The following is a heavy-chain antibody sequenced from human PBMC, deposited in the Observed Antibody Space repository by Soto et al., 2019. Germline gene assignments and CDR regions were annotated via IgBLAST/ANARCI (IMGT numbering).Heavy chain of an antibody. CDR2: ISGNGDDP. V-gene: IGHV3-23*01. CDR1: GLTFGAYA. D-gene: IGHD3-3*02. CDR3: AKGGHFSHYDL. J-gene: IGHJ2*01. Sequence: ERQLLESGGNLVQPGGSLRLSCAASGLTFGAYAMTWVRQAPGKGLEWVSTISGNGDDPFYADSVRGRFTISRDNFNNIHYLQMDSLSADDTAVYYCAKGGHFSHYDLWGRGTRVTVSS.